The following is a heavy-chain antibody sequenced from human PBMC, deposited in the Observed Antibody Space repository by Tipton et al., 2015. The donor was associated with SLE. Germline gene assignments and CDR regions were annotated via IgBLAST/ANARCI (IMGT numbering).Heavy chain of an antibody. J-gene: IGHJ4*02. D-gene: IGHD3-9*01. CDR2: ISSSGGTT. V-gene: IGHV3-23*01. Sequence: GSLRLSCAASGFTFSDYYMNWVRQAPGKGLEWVSTISSSGGTTYYTDSVKGRFTISRDNSKNTLYLQINSLRAEDTAIYYCVGSILADIGFDSWGQGTLVTVSS. CDR1: GFTFSDYY. CDR3: VGSILADIGFDS.